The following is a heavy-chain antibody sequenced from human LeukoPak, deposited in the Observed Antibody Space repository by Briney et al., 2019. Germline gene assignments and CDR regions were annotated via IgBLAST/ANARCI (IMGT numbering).Heavy chain of an antibody. D-gene: IGHD6-13*01. J-gene: IGHJ4*02. CDR2: INASSGTI. Sequence: PGGSLRLSCAASGFPFRNYNMVWVRQAPGKGLEWVSYINASSGTIFYADSVTGRFAISRDNAKNSLYLQMNTLRAEDTAVYYCARDSGIAGYYFDYWGQGSLVTVSS. CDR3: ARDSGIAGYYFDY. CDR1: GFPFRNYN. V-gene: IGHV3-48*01.